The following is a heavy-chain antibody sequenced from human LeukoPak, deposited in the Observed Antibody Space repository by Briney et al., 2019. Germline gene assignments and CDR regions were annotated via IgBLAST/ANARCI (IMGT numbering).Heavy chain of an antibody. CDR1: GGSISSSSYY. J-gene: IGHJ4*02. CDR2: IYYSGST. Sequence: TSETLSLTCTVSGGSISSSSYYWGWIRQPPGKGLEWIGSIYYSGSTYYNPSLKSRVTISVDTSKNQFSLKLSSVTAADTAVYYCARDPNSSSWSWGQGTLVTVSS. V-gene: IGHV4-39*07. D-gene: IGHD6-13*01. CDR3: ARDPNSSSWS.